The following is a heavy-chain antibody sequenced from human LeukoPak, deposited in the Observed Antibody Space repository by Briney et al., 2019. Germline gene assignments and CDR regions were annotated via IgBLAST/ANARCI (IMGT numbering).Heavy chain of an antibody. J-gene: IGHJ4*02. D-gene: IGHD1-26*01. CDR1: GGSISSSSYY. Sequence: PSETLSLTCTVSGGSISSSSYYWGWIRQPPGKGLEWIGSIYYSGSTNYNPSLKSRVTISVDTSKNQFSLKLSSVTAADTAVYYCARGGGGSYWVRPTYYFDYWGQGTLVTVSS. CDR3: ARGGGGSYWVRPTYYFDY. V-gene: IGHV4-39*07. CDR2: IYYSGST.